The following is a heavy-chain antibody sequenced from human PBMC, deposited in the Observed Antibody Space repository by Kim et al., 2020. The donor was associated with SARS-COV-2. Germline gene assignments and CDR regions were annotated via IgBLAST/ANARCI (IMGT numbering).Heavy chain of an antibody. D-gene: IGHD6-13*01. Sequence: GGSLRLSCAASGFTFDDYAMHWVRQAPGKGLEWVSLISWDGGSTYYADSVKGRFTISRDNRKNSLYLQMNSLRAEDTALYYCAILAAEAGTDYWGQGTLVTVSS. V-gene: IGHV3-43D*03. CDR1: GFTFDDYA. CDR2: ISWDGGST. J-gene: IGHJ4*02. CDR3: AILAAEAGTDY.